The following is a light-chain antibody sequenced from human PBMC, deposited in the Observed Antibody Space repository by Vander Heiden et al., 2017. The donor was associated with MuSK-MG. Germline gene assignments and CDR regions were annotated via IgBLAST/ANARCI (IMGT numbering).Light chain of an antibody. CDR1: QRFSSY. J-gene: IGKJ2*01. CDR2: GSS. Sequence: DIQMTQSPSSLSASVGDRVTITCRASQRFSSYLNWYQQKPGKVPKLLIYGSSSLQIDVPSRFSGSGSGPEFSLTISSVQPEDSATYYCQQRNSNPYTFGQGTKLEIK. V-gene: IGKV1-39*01. CDR3: QQRNSNPYT.